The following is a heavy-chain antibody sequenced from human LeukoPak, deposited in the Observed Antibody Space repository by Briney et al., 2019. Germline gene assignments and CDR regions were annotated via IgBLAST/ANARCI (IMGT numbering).Heavy chain of an antibody. CDR1: GFTFKNYA. CDR3: AKPGRTAAGLFDS. D-gene: IGHD6-13*01. V-gene: IGHV3-23*01. CDR2: FSVNGRDT. J-gene: IGHJ4*02. Sequence: GGSLRLSCAASGFTFKNYALSWVCQAPGKGLEWVSGFSVNGRDTYYADFVKGRFTIARDIAKNTLYLQMNSLRAEDTATYYCAKPGRTAAGLFDSWGQGTLVTVSS.